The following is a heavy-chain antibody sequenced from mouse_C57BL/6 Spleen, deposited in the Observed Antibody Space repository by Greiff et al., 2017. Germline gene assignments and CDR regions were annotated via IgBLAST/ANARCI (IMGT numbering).Heavy chain of an antibody. CDR3: TGPASWFAY. CDR1: GFTFSNYW. CDR2: IRLKSDNYAT. V-gene: IGHV6-3*01. J-gene: IGHJ3*01. Sequence: EVHLVESGGGLVQPGGSMKLSCVASGFTFSNYWMNWVRQSPEQGLEWVAQIRLKSDNYATHYAESVKGRFTISRDDTKRSVYLQMNNLRAEDTGIYYCTGPASWFAYWGQGTLVTVSA.